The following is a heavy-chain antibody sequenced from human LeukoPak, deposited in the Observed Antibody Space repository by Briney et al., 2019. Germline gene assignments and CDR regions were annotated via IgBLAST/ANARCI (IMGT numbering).Heavy chain of an antibody. V-gene: IGHV4-34*01. CDR3: AREVAVAANGSLYFDY. Sequence: PSETLSLTCAVYGGSFSGYYWSWIRQPPGKGLEWIGEINHSGSTNYNPSLKSRVTISVDTSKNQFSLKLSSVTAADTAVYYCAREVAVAANGSLYFDYWGQGTLVTVSS. D-gene: IGHD6-19*01. CDR2: INHSGST. J-gene: IGHJ4*02. CDR1: GGSFSGYY.